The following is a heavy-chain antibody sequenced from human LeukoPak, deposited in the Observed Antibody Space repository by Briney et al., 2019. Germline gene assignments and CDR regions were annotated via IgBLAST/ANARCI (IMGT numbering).Heavy chain of an antibody. Sequence: PSETLSLTCAVYGGSFSGYYWSWIRQPPGKGLEWIGEIYHSGSTNYNPSLKSRVTISVDTSKNQFSLKLSSVTAADTAVYYCARGYDTSGYYPATFDYWGQGTPVTVSS. J-gene: IGHJ4*02. CDR2: IYHSGST. CDR3: ARGYDTSGYYPATFDY. CDR1: GGSFSGYY. V-gene: IGHV4-34*01. D-gene: IGHD3-22*01.